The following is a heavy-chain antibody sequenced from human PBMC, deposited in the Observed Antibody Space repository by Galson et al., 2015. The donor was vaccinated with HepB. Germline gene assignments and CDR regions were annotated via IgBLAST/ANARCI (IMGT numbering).Heavy chain of an antibody. J-gene: IGHJ2*01. D-gene: IGHD3-10*01. CDR3: ARDMGPSVPYWYFDI. V-gene: IGHV1-2*06. CDR2: INPNSGGT. Sequence: SVKVSCKASEYTFTGYYLHWVRQAPGQGLEWMGRINPNSGGTDYAQKFQGRVTMTRDTSISTAYMELRRLRSDDTAVYYCARDMGPSVPYWYFDIWGRGTLVTVSS. CDR1: EYTFTGYY.